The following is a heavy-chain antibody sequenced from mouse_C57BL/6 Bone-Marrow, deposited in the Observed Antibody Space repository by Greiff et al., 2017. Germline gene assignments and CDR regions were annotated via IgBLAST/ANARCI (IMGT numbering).Heavy chain of an antibody. Sequence: EVKLQQSGAELVRPGASVKLSCTASGFNIKDDYMHWVKQRPEQGLEWIGWIDPENGDTEYASKFQGKATITADTSSNTAYLQLSSLTSEDTAVYYCTTDGNYVEYYFDYWGQGTTLTVSS. D-gene: IGHD2-1*01. CDR3: TTDGNYVEYYFDY. CDR2: IDPENGDT. V-gene: IGHV14-4*01. CDR1: GFNIKDDY. J-gene: IGHJ2*01.